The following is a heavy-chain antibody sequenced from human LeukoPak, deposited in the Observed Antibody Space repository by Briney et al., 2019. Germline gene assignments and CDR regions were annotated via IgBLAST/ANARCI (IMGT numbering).Heavy chain of an antibody. J-gene: IGHJ4*02. CDR3: ALSAPAAMRQWVQIDY. Sequence: SVKVSCKASGYTFTIYYMHWVRQAPGQGLEWMGGIIPIFGTANYAQKFQGRVTITADESTSTAYMELSSLRSEDTAVYYCALSAPAAMRQWVQIDYWGQGTLVTVSS. V-gene: IGHV1-69*13. CDR1: GYTFTIYY. CDR2: IIPIFGTA. D-gene: IGHD2-2*01.